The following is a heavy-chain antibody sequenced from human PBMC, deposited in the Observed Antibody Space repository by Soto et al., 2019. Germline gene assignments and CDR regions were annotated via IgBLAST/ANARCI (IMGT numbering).Heavy chain of an antibody. CDR3: AMRSTVGAYCYMDV. D-gene: IGHD4-17*01. CDR2: INPDGGTT. J-gene: IGHJ6*03. Sequence: QVQLVQSGTEVKKPGASVKVSCKASGFTFTSYYMHWVRQATGQGLEWMGIINPDGGTTTYAQSFQGRVTMTRDTSTSTVYMELSSLRSEDTAVYYCAMRSTVGAYCYMDVWGKGTTVTVSS. CDR1: GFTFTSYY. V-gene: IGHV1-46*03.